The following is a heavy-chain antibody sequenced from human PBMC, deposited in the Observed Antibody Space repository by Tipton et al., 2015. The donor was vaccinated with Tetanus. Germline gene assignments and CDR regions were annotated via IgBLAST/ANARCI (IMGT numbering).Heavy chain of an antibody. J-gene: IGHJ6*02. V-gene: IGHV4-59*01. CDR1: GGSISSYY. CDR2: IYYSGST. D-gene: IGHD3-9*01. CDR3: ARVGGYYDILTGYRYYGMDV. Sequence: VKPSETLSLTCTVSGGSISSYYWSWIRQPPGEGLEWIGYIYYSGSTNYNPSLKSRVTISVDTSKNQFSLKLSSVTAADTAGYYGARVGGYYDILTGYRYYGMDVWGQGTTVTVSS.